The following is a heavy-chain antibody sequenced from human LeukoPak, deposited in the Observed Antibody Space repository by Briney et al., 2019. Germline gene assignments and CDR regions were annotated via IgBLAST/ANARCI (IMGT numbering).Heavy chain of an antibody. CDR2: INHSGST. V-gene: IGHV4-34*01. CDR3: ARIRYYYDSSGYYTGFYYYYMDV. CDR1: GGSFSGYY. Sequence: SETLSLTCAVYGGSFSGYYWSWIRQPPGKGLEWIGEINHSGSTNYNPSLKSRVTTSVDTSKNQFSLKLSSVTAADTAVYYCARIRYYYDSSGYYTGFYYYYMDVWGKGTTVTVSS. D-gene: IGHD3-22*01. J-gene: IGHJ6*03.